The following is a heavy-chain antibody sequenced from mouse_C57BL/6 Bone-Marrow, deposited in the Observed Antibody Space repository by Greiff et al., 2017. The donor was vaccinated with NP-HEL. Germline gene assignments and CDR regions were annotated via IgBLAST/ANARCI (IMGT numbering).Heavy chain of an antibody. J-gene: IGHJ2*01. D-gene: IGHD4-1*02. CDR1: GFTFSSYA. V-gene: IGHV5-4*03. Sequence: EVMLVESGGGLVKPGGSLKLSCAASGFTFSSYAMSWVRQTPEKRLEWVATISDGGSYTYYPDNVKGRFTISRNNAKNNLYLQMSHLKSEDTAMYYCASDQLGRPDSFDDWAQGTTLTVSS. CDR2: ISDGGSYT. CDR3: ASDQLGRPDSFDD.